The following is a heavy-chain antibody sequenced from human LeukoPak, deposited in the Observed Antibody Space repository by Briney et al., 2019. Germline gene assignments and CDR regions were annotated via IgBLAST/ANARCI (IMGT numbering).Heavy chain of an antibody. CDR3: AKDRRQQLLLDY. CDR2: ISGSGGST. D-gene: IGHD6-13*01. J-gene: IGHJ4*02. V-gene: IGHV3-23*01. CDR1: GFTFSSYA. Sequence: GGSLRLSCAASGFTFSSYAMSWVRQASGKGLEWVSAISGSGGSTYYADSVKGRFTISRDNSKNTLYLQMNSLRAEDTAVYYCAKDRRQQLLLDYWGQGTLATVPS.